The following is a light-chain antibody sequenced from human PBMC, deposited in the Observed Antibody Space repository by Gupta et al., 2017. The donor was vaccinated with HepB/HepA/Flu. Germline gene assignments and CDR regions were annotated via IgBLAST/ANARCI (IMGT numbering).Light chain of an antibody. V-gene: IGKV1-5*03. CDR3: QHDKCSFPYT. J-gene: IGKJ2*01. CDR1: QNVGRR. Sequence: QMTQSPPTLSASLGDRVTITCRASQNVGRRLAWYHQKPGKAPKLLNYETSNLDSGVPSRFSGSTYGTEFTLTISVRHPDDFATYYCQHDKCSFPYTFGQGTKMEIK. CDR2: ETS.